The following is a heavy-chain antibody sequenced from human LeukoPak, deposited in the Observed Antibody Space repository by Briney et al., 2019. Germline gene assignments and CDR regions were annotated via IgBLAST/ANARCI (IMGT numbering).Heavy chain of an antibody. Sequence: PGGSLRLSCAASGFTFSDHHMDWVRQAPGKGLEWVAVISHDGSIKYYADSVKGRFTISRDKSKNTLYLQMDSLRVEDTAVYYCARDPYFDILTGYYRGYSFDYWGQGTLVTVSS. J-gene: IGHJ4*02. CDR1: GFTFSDHH. V-gene: IGHV3-30*03. CDR3: ARDPYFDILTGYYRGYSFDY. CDR2: ISHDGSIK. D-gene: IGHD3-9*01.